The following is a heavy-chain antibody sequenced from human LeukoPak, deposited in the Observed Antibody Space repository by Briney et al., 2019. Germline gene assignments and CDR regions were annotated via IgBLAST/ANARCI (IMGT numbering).Heavy chain of an antibody. V-gene: IGHV3-74*03. CDR2: IKSDGSST. Sequence: QPGGSLRLSCAASGFTFSSYRRHWVRQAPGRGLVWVSCIKSDGSSTTYADSVKGRFTISRDNAKNTLHLQMNSLRAEDTAVYYCARDSSSWYYDYWGQGTLVTVSS. J-gene: IGHJ4*02. CDR1: GFTFSSYR. D-gene: IGHD6-13*01. CDR3: ARDSSSWYYDY.